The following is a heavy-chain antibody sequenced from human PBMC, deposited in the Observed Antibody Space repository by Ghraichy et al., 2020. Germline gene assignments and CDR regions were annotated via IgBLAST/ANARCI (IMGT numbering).Heavy chain of an antibody. CDR2: IYYSGST. D-gene: IGHD3-10*01. Sequence: LSLTCTVSGGSISSSSYYWGWIRQPPGKGLEWIGSIYYSGSTYYNPSLKSRVTISVDTSKNQFSLKLSSVTAADTAVYYCARPKITMVRGVNRGDAFDIWGQGTMVTVSS. V-gene: IGHV4-39*01. CDR3: ARPKITMVRGVNRGDAFDI. J-gene: IGHJ3*02. CDR1: GGSISSSSYY.